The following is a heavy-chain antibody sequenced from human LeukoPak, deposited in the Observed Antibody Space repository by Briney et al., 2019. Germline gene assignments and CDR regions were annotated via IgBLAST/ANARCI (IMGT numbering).Heavy chain of an antibody. D-gene: IGHD3-3*01. Sequence: SETLSLTCAVYGGSFSGYYWSWIRQPPGKGLEWIGGINHSGSTNYNPSLKSRVTISVDTSKNQFSLKLSSVTAADTAVYYCARGAIFGVVILENLLDYWGQGTLVTVSS. CDR2: INHSGST. V-gene: IGHV4-34*01. J-gene: IGHJ4*02. CDR1: GGSFSGYY. CDR3: ARGAIFGVVILENLLDY.